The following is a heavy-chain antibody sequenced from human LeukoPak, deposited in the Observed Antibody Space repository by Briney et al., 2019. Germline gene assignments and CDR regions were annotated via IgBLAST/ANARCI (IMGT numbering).Heavy chain of an antibody. CDR2: ISAYNDNT. CDR3: ARVAAAHFDY. Sequence: GASVKVSCKVSGGTFSSYPISWVRQAPGQGLEWMGWISAYNDNTNYAQNLQGRVTMTTDTSTSTAYMELRSLRSDDTAVYYCARVAAAHFDYWGQGTLVTVSS. D-gene: IGHD6-13*01. CDR1: GGTFSSYP. V-gene: IGHV1-18*01. J-gene: IGHJ4*02.